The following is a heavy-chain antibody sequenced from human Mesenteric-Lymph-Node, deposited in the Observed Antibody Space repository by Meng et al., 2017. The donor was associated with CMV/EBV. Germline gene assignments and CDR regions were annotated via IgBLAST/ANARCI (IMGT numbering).Heavy chain of an antibody. CDR1: GYTFTGYY. J-gene: IGHJ4*02. D-gene: IGHD4-23*01. Sequence: ASVKVSCTASGYTFTGYYMHWVRQATGQGLEWMGWINPNSGGTNYAQKFQGRVTMTRDTSISTAYMELSRLRSDDTAVYYCARERGYGGNFDYWGQGTLVTVSS. CDR2: INPNSGGT. CDR3: ARERGYGGNFDY. V-gene: IGHV1-2*02.